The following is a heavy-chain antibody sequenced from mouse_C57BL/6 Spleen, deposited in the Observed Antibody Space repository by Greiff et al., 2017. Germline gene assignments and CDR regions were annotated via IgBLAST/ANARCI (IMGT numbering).Heavy chain of an antibody. V-gene: IGHV1-26*01. D-gene: IGHD1-2*01. CDR2: INPNNGGT. Sequence: VQLQQSGPELVKPGASVKISCKASGYTFTDYYMNWVKQSHGKSLEWIGDINPNNGGTSYNQKFKGKATLTVDKSSSTAYMELRSLTSEDSAVYYCARSGEAYYGPYDFDYWGQGTTLTVAS. J-gene: IGHJ2*01. CDR1: GYTFTDYY. CDR3: ARSGEAYYGPYDFDY.